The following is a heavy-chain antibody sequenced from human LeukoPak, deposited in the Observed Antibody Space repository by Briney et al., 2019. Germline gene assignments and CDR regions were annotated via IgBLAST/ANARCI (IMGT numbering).Heavy chain of an antibody. D-gene: IGHD4-17*01. CDR2: IYHSGST. J-gene: IGHJ4*02. CDR1: GGSISRSNW. V-gene: IGHV4-4*02. CDR3: ARALTTVTQYYFDY. Sequence: SGTLSLICAVSGGSISRSNWWSWVRQPPGKGLEWIGEIYHSGSTNYNPSLKSRVNISVDKSKNQFSLKLSSVTAADTAVYYCARALTTVTQYYFDYWGQGTLVTVSS.